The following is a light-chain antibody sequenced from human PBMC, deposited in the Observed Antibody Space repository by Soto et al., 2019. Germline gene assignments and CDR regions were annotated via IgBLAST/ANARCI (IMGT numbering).Light chain of an antibody. J-gene: IGKJ2*01. CDR3: LPYYTYPYT. V-gene: IGKV1-6*01. CDR2: AVS. CDR1: QAIRND. Sequence: AIQMTQSPSSLSASVGDRVTITCRASQAIRNDLGWYQQTPGRAPKLLIFAVSHLESGVPSRFSGSGSGSDFSLTISSLQPEDFATYYCLPYYTYPYTFGQGTKLEIK.